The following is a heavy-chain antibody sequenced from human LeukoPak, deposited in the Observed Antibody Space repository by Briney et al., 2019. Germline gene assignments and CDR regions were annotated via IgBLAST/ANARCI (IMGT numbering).Heavy chain of an antibody. CDR1: VGSISSGDYY. J-gene: IGHJ5*02. CDR2: FYYSGST. CDR3: ARPYYYDSRIDP. Sequence: SETLSLTCTVSVGSISSGDYYCGWIRHPPGKCLEWVGYFYYSGSTYYNPSLKSRLTISVDPSKNQFSLRLSSVTAADTAVYYCARPYYYDSRIDPWGQGTLVTVSS. V-gene: IGHV4-30-4*01. D-gene: IGHD3-22*01.